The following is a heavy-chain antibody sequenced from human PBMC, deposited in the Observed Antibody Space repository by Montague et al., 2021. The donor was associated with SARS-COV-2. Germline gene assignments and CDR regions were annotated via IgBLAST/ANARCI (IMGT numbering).Heavy chain of an antibody. V-gene: IGHV4-39*01. CDR3: ASMVRAQVYYFDY. Sequence: SETLSLTRTVSGGSISSSSYYWGWIRQPPGKGLEWIGSIFYSGSTDYNPSLKSRVTISVDTSKNQFSLKLSPVTAADTAVYYCASMVRAQVYYFDYWGQGTLVTVSS. D-gene: IGHD3-10*01. CDR2: IFYSGST. J-gene: IGHJ4*02. CDR1: GGSISSSSYY.